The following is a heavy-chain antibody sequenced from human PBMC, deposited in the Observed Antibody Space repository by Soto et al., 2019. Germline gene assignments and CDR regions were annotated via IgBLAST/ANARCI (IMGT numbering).Heavy chain of an antibody. D-gene: IGHD6-19*01. CDR2: IKQDGSEN. J-gene: IGHJ6*02. CDR1: SFTFSSYW. CDR3: ARDGPFISVAAPAFQYAMDV. Sequence: DVRLVESGGGLVQPGGSLRLSCAASSFTFSSYWLSWFRQPPGKGLEWVATIKQDGSENYYVDSVKGRFTISRDNAKNSLYLQMSSLRADDTAVYYCARDGPFISVAAPAFQYAMDVWGQGTTVTVS. V-gene: IGHV3-7*03.